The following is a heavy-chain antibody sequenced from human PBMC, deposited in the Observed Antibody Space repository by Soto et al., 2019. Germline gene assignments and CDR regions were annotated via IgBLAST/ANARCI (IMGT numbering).Heavy chain of an antibody. CDR1: GYTFTSSA. CDR3: ASDGGFCARGSCYAGY. CDR2: IVVGRGNT. J-gene: IGHJ4*02. D-gene: IGHD2-15*01. Sequence: SVKVSCKASGYTFTSSAVQWVRQARGQGLEWIGWIVVGRGNTDYAQKFQERVTITRDLSTMTTYLELRSLRTEDTAVYYCASDGGFCARGSCYAGYWGQGTPVTVSS. V-gene: IGHV1-58*01.